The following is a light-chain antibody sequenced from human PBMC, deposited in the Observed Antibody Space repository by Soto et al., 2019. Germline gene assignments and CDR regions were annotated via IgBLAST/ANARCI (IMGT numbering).Light chain of an antibody. CDR1: SSDGGGYNY. CDR2: DVS. J-gene: IGLJ2*01. V-gene: IGLV2-14*01. Sequence: QSALTQPASVSGSPGQSISISCTGTSSDGGGYNYVSWYQQHPGKAPKLMIYDVSNRPSGVSNRFSGSKSGNTASLTISGLHAEDEADYYCSSSTSSSPYVVFGGGTKLTVL. CDR3: SSSTSSSPYVV.